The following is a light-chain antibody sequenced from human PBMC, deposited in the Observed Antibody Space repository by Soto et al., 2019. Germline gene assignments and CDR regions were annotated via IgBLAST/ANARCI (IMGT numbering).Light chain of an antibody. CDR1: NIGDRR. CDR3: QLWDRSSDHWV. CDR2: YDT. J-gene: IGLJ3*02. Sequence: SYELTQPPSVSVAAGKTASITCGGNNIGDRRVHWYQQKPGQAPMLVMYYDTDRPSGITERFSGSNSGRTATLTISGVEAGDEADYYCQLWDRSSDHWVFGGGTKLTVL. V-gene: IGLV3-21*04.